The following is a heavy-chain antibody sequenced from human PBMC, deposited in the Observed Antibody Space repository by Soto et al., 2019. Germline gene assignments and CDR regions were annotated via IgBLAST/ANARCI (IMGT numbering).Heavy chain of an antibody. CDR1: GFTVSNNY. J-gene: IGHJ4*02. Sequence: EVQLVESGGGLVQPGGSLRLSCAASGFTVSNNYMRWVRQAPGKGLEWVSLIYSGGATYYADSVKGRLTISRDNSKNTLYPQMNSRRAEDTAVYYCAKDGTYNWVGGQGILVTVSS. V-gene: IGHV3-66*01. CDR3: AKDGTYNWV. D-gene: IGHD1-1*01. CDR2: IYSGGAT.